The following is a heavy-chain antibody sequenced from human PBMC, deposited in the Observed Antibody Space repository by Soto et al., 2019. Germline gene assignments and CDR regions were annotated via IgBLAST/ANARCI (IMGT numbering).Heavy chain of an antibody. V-gene: IGHV4-34*01. Sequence: PSETLSLTCAVYGGSFSGYHWNWIRQPPGKGLEWIGDIHQSGSTSYNPSLKSRVTFSVDTSKNQFSLNLRSVTAADTAVYYCASRPYGSGSFYYYYAMDVWVQGTTVTVS. CDR3: ASRPYGSGSFYYYYAMDV. CDR2: IHQSGST. J-gene: IGHJ6*02. D-gene: IGHD3-10*01. CDR1: GGSFSGYH.